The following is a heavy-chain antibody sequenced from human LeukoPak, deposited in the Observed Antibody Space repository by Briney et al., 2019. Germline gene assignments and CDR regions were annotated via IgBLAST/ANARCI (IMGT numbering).Heavy chain of an antibody. J-gene: IGHJ4*02. V-gene: IGHV1-2*06. D-gene: IGHD4-17*01. CDR1: GYTFIDYY. CDR3: ARDEQGGTTGGLGY. Sequence: GASVKVSCKASGYTFIDYYIHWVRQAPRQGLEWVGRINPNSGATHYPQKFQGRVTMTRDTSINTAYLELNSLRSDDTAIYYCARDEQGGTTGGLGYWGQGTLVTVSS. CDR2: INPNSGAT.